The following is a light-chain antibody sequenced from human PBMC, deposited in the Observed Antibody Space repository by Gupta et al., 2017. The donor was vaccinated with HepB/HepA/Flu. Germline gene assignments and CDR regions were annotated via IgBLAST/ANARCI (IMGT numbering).Light chain of an antibody. V-gene: IGLV1-47*02. CDR1: NSNIGNNN. Sequence: QSVLTQPPSASGTPGQSVTISCSGSNSNIGNNNVYWYQQFPGSEPKLLIVSNSQRPSGGPDRFSCDKAGTYASPEIRGLRSEDEADEYWSEWEDSLSGLVFGGGTKLTVL. CDR3: SEWEDSLSGLV. J-gene: IGLJ3*02. CDR2: SNS.